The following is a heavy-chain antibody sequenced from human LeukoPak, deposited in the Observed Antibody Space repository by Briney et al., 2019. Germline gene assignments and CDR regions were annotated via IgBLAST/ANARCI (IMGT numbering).Heavy chain of an antibody. CDR2: INPSGGST. J-gene: IGHJ3*02. CDR1: GYTFTSYY. Sequence: ASVKVSCKASGYTFTSYYMHWVRQAPGQGLEWMGIINPSGGSTSYAQKFQGRDTMTRDTSTSTVYMELSSLRSEDTAVYYCARAGVLLWFGESHDAFDIWGQGTMVTVSS. D-gene: IGHD3-10*01. CDR3: ARAGVLLWFGESHDAFDI. V-gene: IGHV1-46*01.